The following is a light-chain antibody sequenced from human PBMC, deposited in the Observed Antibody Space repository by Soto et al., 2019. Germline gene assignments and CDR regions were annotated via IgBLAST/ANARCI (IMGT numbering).Light chain of an antibody. CDR2: DVS. Sequence: QSALTQPASVSGSPGQSITISCTGTSSDVGGYNYVSWYQQHPGKAPKLMIYDVSNRPSGVSNRFSGSKSGNTASLAISGLQDGDEADYYCSSYTSSSTLVVFGGGTKLTVL. CDR1: SSDVGGYNY. V-gene: IGLV2-14*01. CDR3: SSYTSSSTLVV. J-gene: IGLJ2*01.